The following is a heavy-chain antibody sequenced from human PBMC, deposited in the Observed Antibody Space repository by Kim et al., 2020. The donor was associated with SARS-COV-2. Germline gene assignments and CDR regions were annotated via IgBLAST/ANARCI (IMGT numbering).Heavy chain of an antibody. J-gene: IGHJ3*02. Sequence: SETLSLTCTVSGGSISSGAYYWNWIRQHPGKGLEWIGYIYRSGSTYYNPSLKSRVTISVDTSKNQFSLTLSSLTAADTAVDYCGRDLTPSTYAFDIWVQG. V-gene: IGHV4-31*03. CDR1: GGSISSGAYY. CDR2: IYRSGST. CDR3: GRDLTPSTYAFDI.